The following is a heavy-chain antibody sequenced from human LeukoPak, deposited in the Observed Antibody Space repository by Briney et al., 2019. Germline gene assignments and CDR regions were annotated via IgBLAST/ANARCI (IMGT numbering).Heavy chain of an antibody. D-gene: IGHD3-22*01. Sequence: GGSLRLSCAASGFTFDGYAMHWVRQAPGKGLEWVSGISWNSGSIGYADSVKGRFTISRDNSKNTLYLQMNSLRAEDTAVYYCAKDLHSSGYLDYWGQGALVTVSS. CDR1: GFTFDGYA. J-gene: IGHJ4*02. CDR2: ISWNSGSI. V-gene: IGHV3-9*01. CDR3: AKDLHSSGYLDY.